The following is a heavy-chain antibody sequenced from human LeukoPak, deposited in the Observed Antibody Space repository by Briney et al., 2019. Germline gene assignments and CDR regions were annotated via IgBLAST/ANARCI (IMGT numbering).Heavy chain of an antibody. CDR3: ARTPTEKSSSWYYYYYYGMDV. J-gene: IGHJ6*02. D-gene: IGHD6-13*01. CDR1: GFTFSSYS. CDR2: ISSSSSYI. V-gene: IGHV3-21*01. Sequence: PGGSLRPSCAASGFTFSSYSMNWVRQAPGKGLEWVSSISSSSSYIYYADSVKGRFTISRDNAKNSLYLQMNSLRAEDTAVYYCARTPTEKSSSWYYYYYYGMDVWGQGTTVTVSS.